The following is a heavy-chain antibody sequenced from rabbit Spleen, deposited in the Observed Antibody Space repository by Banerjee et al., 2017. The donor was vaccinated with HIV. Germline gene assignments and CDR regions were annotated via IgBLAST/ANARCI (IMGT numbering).Heavy chain of an antibody. Sequence: QEQLEESGGDLVKPEGSLTLTCTASGFSFSGSCDICWVRQAPGKGLEWIACTHTDSSGATYYASWAKGRFTISKTSSTTVTLQMTSLTGADTATYFCARDRTGGDWYLTLWGQGTLVTVS. D-gene: IGHD2-1*01. CDR3: ARDRTGGDWYLTL. CDR1: GFSFSGSCD. J-gene: IGHJ3*01. V-gene: IGHV1S45*01. CDR2: THTDSSGAT.